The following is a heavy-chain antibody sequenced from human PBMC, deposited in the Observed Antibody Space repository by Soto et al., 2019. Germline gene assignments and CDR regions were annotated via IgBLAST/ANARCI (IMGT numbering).Heavy chain of an antibody. Sequence: SETLSLTCTFSGCTISSYYWSWIRQPPGKGLEWIGYIYYSGSTNYNPSLKSRVTISVDTSKNQFSLKLSSVTAADTAVYYCARLLNDFDAFDIWGQGTMVTVSS. CDR3: ARLLNDFDAFDI. D-gene: IGHD3-3*01. V-gene: IGHV4-59*08. CDR1: GCTISSYY. CDR2: IYYSGST. J-gene: IGHJ3*02.